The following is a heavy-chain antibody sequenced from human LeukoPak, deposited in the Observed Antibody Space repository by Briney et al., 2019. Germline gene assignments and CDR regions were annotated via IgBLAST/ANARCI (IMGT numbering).Heavy chain of an antibody. CDR3: ATEPGIGYAFDI. J-gene: IGHJ3*02. CDR1: GITLSNYW. D-gene: IGHD3-10*01. Sequence: PGGSLRLSCAASGITLSNYWMSWVRQAPGKGLEWVANINPDGSEKNYAHSVKGRFTISRDNAKNSLSLQMNSLRAEDMAVYYCATEPGIGYAFDIWGQGRMVTVSS. CDR2: INPDGSEK. V-gene: IGHV3-7*01.